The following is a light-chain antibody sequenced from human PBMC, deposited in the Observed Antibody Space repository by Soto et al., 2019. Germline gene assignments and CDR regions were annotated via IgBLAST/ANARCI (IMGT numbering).Light chain of an antibody. CDR1: SSNIGSGYD. V-gene: IGLV1-40*01. Sequence: QSVLTQPPSMSGAPGQRVTISCTGSSSNIGSGYDVHWYQLLTGTAPKLLIYGNTNQPSGVPDRFSGSKSGTSASLAITGFRAQAEADYYCQSHDSSLNSWVFGGGTKLTVL. CDR3: QSHDSSLNSWV. J-gene: IGLJ3*02. CDR2: GNT.